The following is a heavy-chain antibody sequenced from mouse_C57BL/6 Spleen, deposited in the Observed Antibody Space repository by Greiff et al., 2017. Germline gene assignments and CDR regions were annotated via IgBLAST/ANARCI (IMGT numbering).Heavy chain of an antibody. V-gene: IGHV14-4*01. CDR1: GFNIKDDY. Sequence: DVQLQESGAELVRPGASVKLSCTASGFNIKDDYMHWVKQRPEQGLEWIGWIDPENGDTEYASKFQGKATITADTSSNTAYLQLSSLTSADTAVYYCTTESVDSSGYTWFAYWGQGTLVTVSA. CDR2: IDPENGDT. J-gene: IGHJ3*01. D-gene: IGHD3-2*02. CDR3: TTESVDSSGYTWFAY.